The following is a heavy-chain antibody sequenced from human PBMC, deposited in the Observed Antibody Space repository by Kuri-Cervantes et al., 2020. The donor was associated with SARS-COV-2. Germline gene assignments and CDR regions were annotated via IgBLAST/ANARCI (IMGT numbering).Heavy chain of an antibody. CDR1: GFTFSSYS. CDR2: ISGSGGST. D-gene: IGHD3-22*01. Sequence: GESLKISCAASGFTFSSYSMNWVRQAPGKGLEWVSAISGSGGSTYYADSVKGRFTISRDNSKNTLYLQMNSLRAEDTAVYYCAKDPIVVVITTYFDYWGQGTLVTVSS. J-gene: IGHJ4*02. CDR3: AKDPIVVVITTYFDY. V-gene: IGHV3-23*01.